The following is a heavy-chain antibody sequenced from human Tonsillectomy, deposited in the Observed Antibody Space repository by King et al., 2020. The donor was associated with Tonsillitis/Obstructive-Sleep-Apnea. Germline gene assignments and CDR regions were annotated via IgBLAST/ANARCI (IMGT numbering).Heavy chain of an antibody. CDR1: GFTFNIYS. V-gene: IGHV3-21*01. J-gene: IGHJ4*02. CDR3: ARDDGGAVAGTGLGY. CDR2: ISSSSNYV. Sequence: VQLVESGGGLVKPGGSLRLSCAASGFTFNIYSMNWVRQAPGKGLEWVSSISSSSNYVYYADSVKGRFTISRDNAKNSLYLQMNSLRAEDTAEYYCARDDGGAVAGTGLGYWGQGTLVTVSS. D-gene: IGHD6-19*01.